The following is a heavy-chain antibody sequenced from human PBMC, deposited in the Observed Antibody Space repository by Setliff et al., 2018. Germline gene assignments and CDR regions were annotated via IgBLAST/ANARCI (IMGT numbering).Heavy chain of an antibody. Sequence: PSETLSLTCAVSGYSITGGYYWGWIRQPPGKGLEWIGSISHSGSTFYNPSLKTRVSISEDTSRNQISLRLLSVSAADTAVYFCARDGAGHTESWKGHFGYWGQGTEVTVSS. D-gene: IGHD1-1*01. CDR3: ARDGAGHTESWKGHFGY. V-gene: IGHV4-38-2*02. CDR1: GYSITGGYY. CDR2: ISHSGST. J-gene: IGHJ4*02.